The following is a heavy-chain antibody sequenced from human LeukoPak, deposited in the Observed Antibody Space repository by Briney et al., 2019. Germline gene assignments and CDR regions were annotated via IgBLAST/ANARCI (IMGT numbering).Heavy chain of an antibody. Sequence: TSETLSLTCTVSGGSISSYYWSWIRQPPGKGLEWIGEINHSGSTNYNPSLKSRVTISVDTSKNQFSLKLSSVTAADTAVYYCARGLRYWGQGTLVTVSS. CDR3: ARGLRY. J-gene: IGHJ4*02. CDR1: GGSISSYY. CDR2: INHSGST. V-gene: IGHV4-34*01.